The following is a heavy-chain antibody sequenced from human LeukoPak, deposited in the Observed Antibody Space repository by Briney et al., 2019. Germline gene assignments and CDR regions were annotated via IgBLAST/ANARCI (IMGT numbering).Heavy chain of an antibody. Sequence: SETLSLTCTVSGGSISSHYWSWIRQPPGKGLEWIGYIYYSGSTNYNPSLKSRVTISVDTSKNQFSLKLSSVTAADTAVYYCARDVSGSYLDYWGQGTLVTVSS. V-gene: IGHV4-59*11. CDR2: IYYSGST. CDR3: ARDVSGSYLDY. D-gene: IGHD3-10*01. J-gene: IGHJ4*02. CDR1: GGSISSHY.